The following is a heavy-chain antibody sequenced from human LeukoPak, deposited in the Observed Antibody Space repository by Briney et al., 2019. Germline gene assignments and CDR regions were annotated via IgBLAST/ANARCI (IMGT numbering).Heavy chain of an antibody. D-gene: IGHD5-24*01. CDR1: GGTISSHD. Sequence: AETLSLTCTVSGGTISSHDWSWVRQPPGKGLEWIGYIYYSGSNNYNPSLKSRVTISVDSSKTQFSLKLSSVTAADTAVYYCARGGTSLQHDYWGQGTLVTVSS. V-gene: IGHV4-59*11. CDR2: IYYSGSN. J-gene: IGHJ4*02. CDR3: ARGGTSLQHDY.